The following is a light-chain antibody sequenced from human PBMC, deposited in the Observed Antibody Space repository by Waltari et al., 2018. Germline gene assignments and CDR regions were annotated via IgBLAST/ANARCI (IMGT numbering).Light chain of an antibody. CDR1: QRVSRF. CDR2: DAS. V-gene: IGKV3-20*01. J-gene: IGKJ1*01. CDR3: QKYGSLPAT. Sequence: IVLTQFTGTLSLSPGERATLSCRASQRVSRFLAWYQQKPGQAPRLLIYDASSRATGIPDRFSGSGSGTDFSLTISRLEPEDFAVYYCQKYGSLPATFGQGTKVEIK.